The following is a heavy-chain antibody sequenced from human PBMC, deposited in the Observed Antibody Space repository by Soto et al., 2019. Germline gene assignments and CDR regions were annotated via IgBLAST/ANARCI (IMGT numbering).Heavy chain of an antibody. J-gene: IGHJ6*02. Sequence: GGSLRLSCAASGFTFSSYAMSWVRQAPGKGLEWVSAISGSGGSTYYADSVKGRFTISRDNSKNTLYLQMNSLRAEDTAVYYCAKIDGSSYYYYYGMDVWGQGTTVTVSS. CDR2: ISGSGGST. CDR3: AKIDGSSYYYYYGMDV. D-gene: IGHD6-6*01. CDR1: GFTFSSYA. V-gene: IGHV3-23*01.